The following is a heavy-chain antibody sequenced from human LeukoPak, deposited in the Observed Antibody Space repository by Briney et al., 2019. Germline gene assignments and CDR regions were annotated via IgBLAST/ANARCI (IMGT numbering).Heavy chain of an antibody. CDR3: ATDLSVTSSYADP. D-gene: IGHD4-11*01. CDR2: IKSKTDGGTA. Sequence: PGGSLRLSCAVSGFTFSNAWMNWVRQAPGKGLEWVGRIKSKTDGGTADYAAPVKGRFTISRDDSKNTLYLQLDSLKTEDTAMYYCATDLSVTSSYADPWGQGTLVTVSS. J-gene: IGHJ5*02. V-gene: IGHV3-15*07. CDR1: GFTFSNAW.